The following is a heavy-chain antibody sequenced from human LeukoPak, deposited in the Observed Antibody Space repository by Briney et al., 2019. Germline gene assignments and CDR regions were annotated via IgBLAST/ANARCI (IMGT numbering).Heavy chain of an antibody. CDR1: GGSISSNSYY. V-gene: IGHV4-61*02. J-gene: IGHJ5*02. Sequence: SETLSLTCTVSGGSISSNSYYWSWIRQPAGKGLEWIGRISSSGSTNHNPSLKSRVTISVDTSKNQFSLKLSSVTAADTAVYYCARRGLTYYYGSGSRGWFDPWGQGTLVTVSS. CDR3: ARRGLTYYYGSGSRGWFDP. CDR2: ISSSGST. D-gene: IGHD3-10*01.